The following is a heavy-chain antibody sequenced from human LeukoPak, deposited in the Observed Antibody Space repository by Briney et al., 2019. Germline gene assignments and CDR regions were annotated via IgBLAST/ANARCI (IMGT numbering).Heavy chain of an antibody. CDR1: GFTFSSYE. CDR3: ARDPDPSDSSGD. CDR2: ISKSGSNI. D-gene: IGHD3-22*01. J-gene: IGHJ4*02. Sequence: GGSLRLSCVVSGFTFSSYEMNWVRQAPGKGLEWVSYISKSGSNIYYADSVKGRFTISRDNAKNSLYLQMNSLRPEDTAVYYCARDPDPSDSSGDWGQGTLVTVSS. V-gene: IGHV3-48*03.